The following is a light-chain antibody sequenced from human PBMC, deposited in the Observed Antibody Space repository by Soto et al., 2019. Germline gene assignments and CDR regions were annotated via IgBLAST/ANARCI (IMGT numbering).Light chain of an antibody. Sequence: DIQMTQSPSSLSASVGDRVTITCRASQSISSYLNWYQQKPGEAPKLLIYAASSLQSGVPSRFSGSGSGTDFTLTISSLQPEDFATYYCQQSYSTPRAFCQGTKVEIK. V-gene: IGKV1-39*01. CDR3: QQSYSTPRA. J-gene: IGKJ1*01. CDR1: QSISSY. CDR2: AAS.